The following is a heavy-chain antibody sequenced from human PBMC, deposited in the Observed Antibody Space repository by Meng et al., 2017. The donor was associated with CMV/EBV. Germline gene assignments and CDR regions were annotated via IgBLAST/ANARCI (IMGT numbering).Heavy chain of an antibody. CDR1: GFTFSSYS. CDR3: ARDDDESHYYYYGMDV. CDR2: ISSSSSYI. V-gene: IGHV3-21*01. J-gene: IGHJ6*02. Sequence: GGSLRLSCAASGFTFSSYSMNWVRQAPGKGLEWVSSISSSSSYIYYADSVKGRFTISRDNAKNSLYLQMNSLRAEDTAVYYCARDDDESHYYYYGMDVWGQGTMVTVSS.